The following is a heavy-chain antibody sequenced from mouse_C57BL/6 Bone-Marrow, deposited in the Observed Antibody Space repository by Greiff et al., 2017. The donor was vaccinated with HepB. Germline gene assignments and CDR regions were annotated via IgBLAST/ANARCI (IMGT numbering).Heavy chain of an antibody. CDR1: GYAFSSSW. J-gene: IGHJ2*01. CDR3: ARRGWLPTLDY. Sequence: QVQLKESGPELVKPGASVKISCKASGYAFSSSWMNWVKQRPGKGLEWIGRIYPGDGDTNDNGKFKGKATLTADKSSSTAYMQLSSLTSEDSAVYFCARRGWLPTLDYWGQGTTLTVSS. V-gene: IGHV1-82*01. D-gene: IGHD2-3*01. CDR2: IYPGDGDT.